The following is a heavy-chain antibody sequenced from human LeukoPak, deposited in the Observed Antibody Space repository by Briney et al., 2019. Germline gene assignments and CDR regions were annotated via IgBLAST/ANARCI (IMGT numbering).Heavy chain of an antibody. CDR3: ARDIDGSGPEY. CDR2: IWYDGSNK. J-gene: IGHJ4*02. CDR1: GFTFSSHG. Sequence: PGRSLGLSCAASGFTFSSHGMHWVRQAPGQELEWVAVIWYDGSNKFYADSVKGRFTISRDNSKNTLYMQMDSLRAEDTAVYYCARDIDGSGPEYWGQGTLVTVSS. V-gene: IGHV3-33*01. D-gene: IGHD3-10*01.